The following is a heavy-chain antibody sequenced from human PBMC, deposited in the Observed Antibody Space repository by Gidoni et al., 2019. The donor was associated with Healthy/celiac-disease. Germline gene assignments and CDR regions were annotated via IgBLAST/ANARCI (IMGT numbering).Heavy chain of an antibody. D-gene: IGHD3-9*01. CDR2: INAGNGNT. Sequence: QVQLVQSGAEVKKPGASVKVSCQASGYTFTSYAMHWVRQAPGQRLEWMGWINAGNGNTKYSQKFQGRVTITRDTSASTAYMELSSLRSEDTAVYYCARVGTYYDILTGYGYGHWGQGTLVTVSS. CDR1: GYTFTSYA. CDR3: ARVGTYYDILTGYGYGH. V-gene: IGHV1-3*01. J-gene: IGHJ4*02.